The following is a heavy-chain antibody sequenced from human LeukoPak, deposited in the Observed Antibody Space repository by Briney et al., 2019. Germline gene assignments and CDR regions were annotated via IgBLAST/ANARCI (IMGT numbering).Heavy chain of an antibody. D-gene: IGHD3-22*01. CDR1: GFTFSSYW. Sequence: PGGSLRLSCAASGFTFSSYWMHWVRQAPGKGLVWVSRINSDGSSTSYAASVKGRFTISRDNAKNTLYLQMNSLRVEDTSVYYCARDYYMGIVDQWGQGTRVTVSS. V-gene: IGHV3-74*01. CDR2: INSDGSST. CDR3: ARDYYMGIVDQ. J-gene: IGHJ5*02.